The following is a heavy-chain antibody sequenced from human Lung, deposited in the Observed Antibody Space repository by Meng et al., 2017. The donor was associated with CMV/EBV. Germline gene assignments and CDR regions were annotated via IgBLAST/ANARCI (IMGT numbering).Heavy chain of an antibody. Sequence: QVPREGSGPGLVRPAGTLSLPCAVSGGSMSSTNWWSWVRQPPRKGLEWIGEIYHSGSTNYNPSLKSRVSISVDKSKNQFSLKLSSVTAADTAVYYCVRADKVRFDYWGQGTLVTVSS. J-gene: IGHJ4*02. CDR3: VRADKVRFDY. CDR2: IYHSGST. CDR1: GGSMSSTNW. V-gene: IGHV4-4*02.